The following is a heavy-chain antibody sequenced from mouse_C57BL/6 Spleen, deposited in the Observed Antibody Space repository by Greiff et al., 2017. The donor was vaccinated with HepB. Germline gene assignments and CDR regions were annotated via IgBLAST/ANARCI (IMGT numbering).Heavy chain of an antibody. V-gene: IGHV1-61*01. CDR2: IYPSDSET. Sequence: QVQLQQPGAELVRPGSSVKLSCKASGYTFTSYWMDWVKQRPGQGLEWIGNIYPSDSETHYNQKFKDKATLTVDKSSSTAYMQLSSLTSEDSAVYFCARGATVVALYYFDYWGQGTTLTVSS. CDR1: GYTFTSYW. CDR3: ARGATVVALYYFDY. D-gene: IGHD1-1*01. J-gene: IGHJ2*01.